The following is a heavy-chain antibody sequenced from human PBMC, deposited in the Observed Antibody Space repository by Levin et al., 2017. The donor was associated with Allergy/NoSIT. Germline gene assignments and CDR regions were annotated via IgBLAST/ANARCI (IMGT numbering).Heavy chain of an antibody. J-gene: IGHJ4*02. CDR1: GFTFSSYS. D-gene: IGHD6-13*01. Sequence: MPGGSLRLSCAASGFTFSSYSMNWVRQAPGKGLEWVSSISSSSSYIYYADSVKGRFTISRDNAKNSLYLQMNSLRAEDTAVYYCARGTHSSSWFGDYWGQGTLVTVSS. CDR2: ISSSSSYI. V-gene: IGHV3-21*01. CDR3: ARGTHSSSWFGDY.